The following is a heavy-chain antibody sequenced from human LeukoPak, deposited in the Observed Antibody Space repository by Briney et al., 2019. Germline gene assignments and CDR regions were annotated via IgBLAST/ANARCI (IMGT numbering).Heavy chain of an antibody. J-gene: IGHJ4*02. V-gene: IGHV3-30-3*01. D-gene: IGHD1-26*01. CDR2: ISYDGSNK. Sequence: PGGSLRLSCAASGFTFSSYVMHWVRQAPGKGLEWVAVISYDGSNKYYADSVKGRFTISRDNSKNTLYLQMNSLRAEDTAVYYCARDRRELWPLDYWGQGTLVTVSS. CDR1: GFTFSSYV. CDR3: ARDRRELWPLDY.